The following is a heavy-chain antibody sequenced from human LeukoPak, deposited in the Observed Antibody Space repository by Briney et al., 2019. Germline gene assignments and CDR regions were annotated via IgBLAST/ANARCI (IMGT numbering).Heavy chain of an antibody. CDR3: ARDRLAGRNHDLSF. CDR1: GYTFTSYG. V-gene: IGHV1-18*01. D-gene: IGHD4-23*01. J-gene: IGHJ4*02. CDR2: ISAYNGNT. Sequence: ASVKVSCKASGYTFTSYGISWVRQAPGQGLEWMGWISAYNGNTNYAQKLQGRVTMTTGTSTSTAYMELRSLRSDDTAVYYCARDRLAGRNHDLSFWGQGTLVTVSS.